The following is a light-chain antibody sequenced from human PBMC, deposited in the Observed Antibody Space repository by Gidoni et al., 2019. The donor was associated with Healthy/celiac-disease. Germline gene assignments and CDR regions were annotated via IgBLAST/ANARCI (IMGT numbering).Light chain of an antibody. CDR3: SSYTSSSTPCV. CDR2: EVS. J-gene: IGLJ1*01. V-gene: IGLV2-14*01. Sequence: QSALTQPASVSGSPGQSITISCTGTSSDVGGYNYVSWYQQHPGKAPKLMIYEVSNRPSGVSNRFSVSKSGNTASLTISGLQAEDEADYYCSSYTSSSTPCVFGTGTKVTVL. CDR1: SSDVGGYNY.